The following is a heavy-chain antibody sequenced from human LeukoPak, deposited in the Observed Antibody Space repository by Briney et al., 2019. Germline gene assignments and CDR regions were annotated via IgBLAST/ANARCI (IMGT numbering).Heavy chain of an antibody. V-gene: IGHV1-69*05. CDR3: ARVSAYYDSSGYQH. Sequence: ASVKVSCKASGGTFSSYAISWVRQAPGQGLEWMGGIIPIFGTANYAQKFQGRVTMTRDMSTSTVYMELSSLRSEDTAVYYCARVSAYYDSSGYQHWGQGTLVTVSS. J-gene: IGHJ1*01. CDR1: GGTFSSYA. D-gene: IGHD3-22*01. CDR2: IIPIFGTA.